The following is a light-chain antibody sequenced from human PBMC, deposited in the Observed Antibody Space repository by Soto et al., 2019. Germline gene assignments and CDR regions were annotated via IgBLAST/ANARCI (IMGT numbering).Light chain of an antibody. CDR3: CSYAGSYTFV. CDR2: DVS. J-gene: IGLJ1*01. Sequence: QSALTQPASVSGSPGQSITISCTGTSSDIGAYNYVSWYQQYPGKAPKIMIYDVSKRPSGVPDRFSGSKSDNTASLTISGLQAEDEADYYCCSYAGSYTFVFGIGTKVTVL. CDR1: SSDIGAYNY. V-gene: IGLV2-11*01.